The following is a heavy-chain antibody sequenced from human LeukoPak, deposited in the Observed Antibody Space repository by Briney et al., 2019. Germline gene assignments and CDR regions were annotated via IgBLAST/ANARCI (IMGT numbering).Heavy chain of an antibody. Sequence: SQTLSLTCTVSGGSISSYYWSWIRQPPGKGLEWIGYIYYSGSTNYNPSLKSRVTISVDTSKNQFSLKLSSVTAADTAVYYCARGRRDYYDSSGYYYWYFDYWGQGTLVTVSS. J-gene: IGHJ4*02. V-gene: IGHV4-59*01. CDR2: IYYSGST. CDR3: ARGRRDYYDSSGYYYWYFDY. CDR1: GGSISSYY. D-gene: IGHD3-22*01.